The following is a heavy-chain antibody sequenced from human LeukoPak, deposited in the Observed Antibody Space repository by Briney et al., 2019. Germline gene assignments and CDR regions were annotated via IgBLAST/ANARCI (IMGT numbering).Heavy chain of an antibody. D-gene: IGHD6-13*01. CDR3: AKDVLGVAATGSYFDY. Sequence: SGGSLRLSCAASGFTFRNYGMHWVRQAPGKGLEWVAFISYDGSNEYYADSVKGRFTFSRDNSKNTLFLQMNSLRPEDTAVYYCAKDVLGVAATGSYFDYWGQGTLVTVSS. CDR1: GFTFRNYG. J-gene: IGHJ4*02. CDR2: ISYDGSNE. V-gene: IGHV3-30*02.